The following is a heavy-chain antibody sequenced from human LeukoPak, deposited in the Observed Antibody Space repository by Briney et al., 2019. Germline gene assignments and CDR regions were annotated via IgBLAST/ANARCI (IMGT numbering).Heavy chain of an antibody. Sequence: ASVKVSCKASGYTFTSYGISWVRQAPGRGLEWMGWISAYNGNTNYAQKLQGRVTMTTDTSTSTAYMELRSLRSDDTAVYYCARGLGSGSLRGYYYYGMDVWGQGTTVTVSS. CDR1: GYTFTSYG. CDR3: ARGLGSGSLRGYYYYGMDV. D-gene: IGHD3-10*01. V-gene: IGHV1-18*01. J-gene: IGHJ6*02. CDR2: ISAYNGNT.